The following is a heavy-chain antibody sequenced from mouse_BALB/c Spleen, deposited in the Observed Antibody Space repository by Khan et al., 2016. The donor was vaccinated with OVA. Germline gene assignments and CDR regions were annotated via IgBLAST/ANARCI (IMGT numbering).Heavy chain of an antibody. J-gene: IGHJ4*01. Sequence: QVQLKESGPGLVAPSQSLPITCTVSGFSLTSYGVHWVRQPPGKGLEWLVVIWSDGSTNYNSVLKSRLSISKDNSKSQVFLKMNSLQTDDTAIYYCARWFDGYSSLYAMDYWGQGTSVTVSS. CDR1: GFSLTSYG. V-gene: IGHV2-6*02. CDR3: ARWFDGYSSLYAMDY. D-gene: IGHD2-3*01. CDR2: IWSDGST.